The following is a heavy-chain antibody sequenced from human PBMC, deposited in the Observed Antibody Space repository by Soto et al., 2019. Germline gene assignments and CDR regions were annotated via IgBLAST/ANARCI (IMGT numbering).Heavy chain of an antibody. CDR2: IAYDGNEK. D-gene: IGHD1-26*01. J-gene: IGHJ6*02. CDR1: GFTFKTHA. V-gene: IGHV3-30*18. CDR3: GKDVGDYVPYYYGVHV. Sequence: QVQLVESGGGVVQPGTSLRLSCAASGFTFKTHAMHWVRQAPGKGLEWMAVIAYDGNEKFYADSVKGRFTISRDNSKNALYLQIYTLRNADTAVYYCGKDVGDYVPYYYGVHVWGQGTTVTVSS.